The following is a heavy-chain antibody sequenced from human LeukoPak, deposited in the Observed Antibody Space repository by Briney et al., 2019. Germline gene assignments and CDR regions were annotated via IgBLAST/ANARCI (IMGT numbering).Heavy chain of an antibody. CDR1: GYTFTAYY. Sequence: GASVKVSCKASGYTFTAYYMHWVRQAPGQGPEWMGWINPNSGGTDYVQKFQGRVTMTRDTSISTAYMELSSLTSDDTAVYYCARDGIYSRNFDAFDIWGQGTMVTVSS. CDR3: ARDGIYSRNFDAFDI. CDR2: INPNSGGT. D-gene: IGHD6-13*01. J-gene: IGHJ3*02. V-gene: IGHV1-2*02.